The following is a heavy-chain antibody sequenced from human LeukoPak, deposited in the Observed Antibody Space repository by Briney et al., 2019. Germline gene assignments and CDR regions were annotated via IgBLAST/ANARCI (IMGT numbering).Heavy chain of an antibody. Sequence: PSETLSLTCTDSGGSISNYYWSWIRQPPGKGLEWIGYIYYSGSTNYNPSLKSRVTISVDTSKNQFSLKLSSVTAADTAVYYCARERTVGAPVAAGGGMDVWGQGTTVTVSS. D-gene: IGHD1-26*01. CDR3: ARERTVGAPVAAGGGMDV. CDR1: GGSISNYY. CDR2: IYYSGST. J-gene: IGHJ6*02. V-gene: IGHV4-59*01.